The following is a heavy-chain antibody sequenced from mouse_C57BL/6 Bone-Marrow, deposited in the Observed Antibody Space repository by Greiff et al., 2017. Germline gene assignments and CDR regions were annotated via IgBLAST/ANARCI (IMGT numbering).Heavy chain of an antibody. CDR2: INPTDSGT. CDR3: ARWECWYFDV. CDR1: GYTFTDYY. J-gene: IGHJ1*03. D-gene: IGHD4-1*01. Sequence: VQLQQPGPELVKPGASVKISCKASGYTFTDYYMDWVKQSHGKSLEWIGDINPTDSGTIYNQKFKGKATLTVDKSSSTAYMELRNLTTVDTEVYYVARWECWYFDVWGTGTTVTVSS. V-gene: IGHV1-18*01.